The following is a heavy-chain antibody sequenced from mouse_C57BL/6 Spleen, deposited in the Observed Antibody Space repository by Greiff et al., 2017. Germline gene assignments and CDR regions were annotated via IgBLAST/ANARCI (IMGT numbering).Heavy chain of an antibody. CDR1: GYTFTSYW. CDR2: IDPSDSYT. D-gene: IGHD2-3*01. J-gene: IGHJ2*01. Sequence: QVQLQQPGAELVKPGASVKLSCKASGYTFTSYWMQWVKQRPGQGLEWIGEIDPSDSYTNYNQKFKGKATLTVDTSSSTAYRQLSSLTSEDSAVYYCARRGIYDGRYFDDWGQGTTLTVSS. V-gene: IGHV1-50*01. CDR3: ARRGIYDGRYFDD.